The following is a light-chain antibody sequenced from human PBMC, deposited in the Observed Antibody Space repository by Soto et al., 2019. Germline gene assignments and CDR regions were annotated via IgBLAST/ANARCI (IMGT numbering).Light chain of an antibody. J-gene: IGKJ3*01. V-gene: IGKV1-9*01. CDR1: QGISSY. Sequence: DIQLTQSPSFLSASVGDRVTITCRASQGISSYLAWYQQKPGKAPKLLIYAASTLQSGVPSRFSGSGSGTEFTLTISSLQPEDCATYCCQQLNSYPLTVGPGTNVDIK. CDR2: AAS. CDR3: QQLNSYPLT.